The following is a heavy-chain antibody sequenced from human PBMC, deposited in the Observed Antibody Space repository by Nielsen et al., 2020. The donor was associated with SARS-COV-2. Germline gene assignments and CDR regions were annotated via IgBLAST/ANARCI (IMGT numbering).Heavy chain of an antibody. CDR1: GFTFSSYW. V-gene: IGHV3-7*01. J-gene: IGHJ6*02. CDR2: IKQDGSEK. Sequence: GESLKISYAASGFTFSSYWMSWVRQAPGKGLEWVANIKQDGSEKYYVDSVKGRFTISRDNAKNSLYLQMNSLRAEDTAVYYCASSLEYYYDSSGYYRLLYYYYGMDVWGQGTTVTVSS. D-gene: IGHD3-22*01. CDR3: ASSLEYYYDSSGYYRLLYYYYGMDV.